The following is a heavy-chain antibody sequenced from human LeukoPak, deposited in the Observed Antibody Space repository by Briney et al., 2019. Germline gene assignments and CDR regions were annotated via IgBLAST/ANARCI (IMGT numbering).Heavy chain of an antibody. D-gene: IGHD3-22*01. CDR1: GFTFSNYW. CDR2: INQDSSEK. CDR3: GRVTGYMIEDYFDY. J-gene: IGHJ4*02. Sequence: PGGSLGLSCAASGFTFSNYWMSWVRQAPGKGLEWVANINQDSSEKYYVDSVKGRFTISRDNAKNSLYLQLNTLRLEDTAVYYCGRVTGYMIEDYFDYWGRGTLVTVSS. V-gene: IGHV3-7*01.